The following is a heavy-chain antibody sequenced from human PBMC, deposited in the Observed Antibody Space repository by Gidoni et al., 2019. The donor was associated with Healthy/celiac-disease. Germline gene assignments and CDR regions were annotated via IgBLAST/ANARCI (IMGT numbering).Heavy chain of an antibody. CDR3: AKELCGYDLYYYGMDV. D-gene: IGHD3-3*01. CDR2: IRYDGSNK. V-gene: IGHV3-30*02. CDR1: GFTFSSYG. J-gene: IGHJ6*02. Sequence: QVQLVESGGGVVQPGGSLRLSCAASGFTFSSYGMHWVRQAPGKGLEWLAFIRYDGSNKYYADSVKGRFTISRDNSKNTLYLQMNSLRAEDTAVYYCAKELCGYDLYYYGMDVWGQGTTVTVSS.